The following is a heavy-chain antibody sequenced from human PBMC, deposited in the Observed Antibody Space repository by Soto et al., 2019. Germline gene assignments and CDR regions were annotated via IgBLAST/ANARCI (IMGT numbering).Heavy chain of an antibody. D-gene: IGHD2-2*01. CDR3: ARHHYSSCTSGYAVGPAPLCNYYGIDV. V-gene: IGHV1-69*13. Sequence: SVKVSCKASGGTFSSYAISWVRQAPGQGLEWMGGITTINGKANYAQKFQGRVTITADASTTTAYMELSSLRSEDTAMYYCARHHYSSCTSGYAVGPAPLCNYYGIDVWGQGTTVTVSS. CDR2: ITTINGKA. CDR1: GGTFSSYA. J-gene: IGHJ6*02.